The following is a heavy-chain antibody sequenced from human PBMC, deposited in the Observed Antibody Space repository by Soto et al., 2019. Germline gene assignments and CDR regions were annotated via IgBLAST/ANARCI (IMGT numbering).Heavy chain of an antibody. V-gene: IGHV4-34*01. CDR2: INHSGST. CDR3: ERGHAIRLGDLSLYYTRVPSGYYYGMDV. D-gene: IGHD3-16*02. Sequence: SETLSLTCAVYGGSFSGYYWSWIRQPPGKGLEWIGEINHSGSTNYNPSLKSRVTISVDTSKNQFSLKLSSVTAADTAVYYCERGHAIRLGDLSLYYTRVPSGYYYGMDVWGQGTALTVSS. J-gene: IGHJ6*02. CDR1: GGSFSGYY.